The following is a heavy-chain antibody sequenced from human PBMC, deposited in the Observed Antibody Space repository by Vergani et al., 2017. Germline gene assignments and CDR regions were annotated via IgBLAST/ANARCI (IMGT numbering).Heavy chain of an antibody. CDR3: ARDRGKSRGRGYEWVFDY. CDR2: IYYSGST. Sequence: QVQLQESGPGLVKPSETLSLTCTVSGGSISSYYWSWIRQPPGKGLEWIGYIYYSGSTNYHPSLKSRVTISVDTSKNQFSLKLSSVTAADTAVYYCARDRGKSRGRGYEWVFDYWGQGTLVTVSS. D-gene: IGHD5-12*01. J-gene: IGHJ4*02. V-gene: IGHV4-59*01. CDR1: GGSISSYY.